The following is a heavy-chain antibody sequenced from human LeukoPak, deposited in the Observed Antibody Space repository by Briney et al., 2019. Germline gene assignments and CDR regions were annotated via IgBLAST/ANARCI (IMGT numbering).Heavy chain of an antibody. CDR1: GFTVSSNY. J-gene: IGHJ4*02. CDR3: ARGQPYSSSWPHFDY. V-gene: IGHV3-53*04. D-gene: IGHD6-13*01. Sequence: PGGSLRLSCAASGFTVSSNYMSWVRQAPRKGLEWVSVIYSGGSTYYADSVKGRFTISRHNSKNTLYLQMNSLRAEDTAVYYCARGQPYSSSWPHFDYWGQGTLVTVSS. CDR2: IYSGGST.